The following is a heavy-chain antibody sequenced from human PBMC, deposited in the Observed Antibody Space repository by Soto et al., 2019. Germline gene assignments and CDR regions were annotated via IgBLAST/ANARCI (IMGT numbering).Heavy chain of an antibody. CDR3: ARFRDSAYDPAKYY. CDR2: INSDWSVT. Sequence: QLVESGGGLVQPGGSLRLSCAASGFTFSSYWMHWVRQAPGTGLVWVSRINSDWSVTNYADSVKGRFTISRDNAKNTLYLQMNSLRAEDTAVYYCARFRDSAYDPAKYYWGQGALVTVSS. CDR1: GFTFSSYW. J-gene: IGHJ4*02. D-gene: IGHD5-12*01. V-gene: IGHV3-74*01.